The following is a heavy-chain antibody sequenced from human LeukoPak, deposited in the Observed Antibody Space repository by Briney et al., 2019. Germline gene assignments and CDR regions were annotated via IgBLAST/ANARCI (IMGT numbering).Heavy chain of an antibody. V-gene: IGHV4-59*01. CDR1: GGSISSYY. CDR2: IYYSGST. Sequence: PSETLSLTCTVSGGSISSYYWSWIRQPPGKGLGWIGYIYYSGSTNYNPSLKSRVTISVDTSKNQFSLKLSSVTAADTAVYYCARDKPEDNAFDIWGQGTMVTVSS. J-gene: IGHJ3*02. D-gene: IGHD1-14*01. CDR3: ARDKPEDNAFDI.